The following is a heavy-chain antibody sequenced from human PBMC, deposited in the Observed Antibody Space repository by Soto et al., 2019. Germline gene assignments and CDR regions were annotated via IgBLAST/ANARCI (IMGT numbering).Heavy chain of an antibody. CDR1: GGSFSGYY. J-gene: IGHJ6*02. V-gene: IGHV4-34*01. CDR2: INHSGST. Sequence: KTSETLSLTCAVYGGSFSGYYWSWIRQPPGKGLEWIGEINHSGSTNYNPSLKSRVTISVDTSKNQFSLKLSSVTAADTAVYYCARGRQYFGMDVWGQGTTVTVSS. D-gene: IGHD3-9*01. CDR3: ARGRQYFGMDV.